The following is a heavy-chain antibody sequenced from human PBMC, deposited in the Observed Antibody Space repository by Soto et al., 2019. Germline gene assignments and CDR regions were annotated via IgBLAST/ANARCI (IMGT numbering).Heavy chain of an antibody. D-gene: IGHD6-13*01. CDR3: AREGVAAAADY. J-gene: IGHJ4*02. CDR2: IIQDGREK. Sequence: GSLRLSCGASGFTFSTFWMSWVRQPPGKGLEWVANIIQDGREKNYVDSVKGRFTISRDNAKNLVYLQMNNLRVEDTAVYYCAREGVAAAADYCGQGTLVTVSS. CDR1: GFTFSTFW. V-gene: IGHV3-7*04.